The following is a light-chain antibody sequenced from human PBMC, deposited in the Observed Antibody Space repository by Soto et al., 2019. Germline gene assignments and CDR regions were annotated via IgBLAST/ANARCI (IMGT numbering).Light chain of an antibody. V-gene: IGLV1-40*01. J-gene: IGLJ1*01. CDR3: QSYDRSLRTYV. Sequence: QSVLTQPPSVSGAPGQRVTISCSGSSSNIGAGYDVNWYRQLPGTAPKLLIYGNSDRPSGVPDRFSGSKSGTSASLAITGRQAEDEADYFCQSYDRSLRTYVFGTATKVTVL. CDR2: GNS. CDR1: SSNIGAGYD.